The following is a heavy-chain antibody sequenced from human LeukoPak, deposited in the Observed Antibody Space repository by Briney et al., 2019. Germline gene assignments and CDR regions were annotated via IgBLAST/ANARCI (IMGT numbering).Heavy chain of an antibody. J-gene: IGHJ3*02. CDR2: ISGSGGST. V-gene: IGHV3-23*01. Sequence: GGSLRLSCAASGFTFSSYAVSWVRQAPGKGLEWVSAISGSGGSTYYADSVKGRFTISRDNSKNTLYLQMNSLRAEDTAVYYCAKLSPRYCSSTSCLDAFDIWGQGTMVTVSS. D-gene: IGHD2-2*01. CDR1: GFTFSSYA. CDR3: AKLSPRYCSSTSCLDAFDI.